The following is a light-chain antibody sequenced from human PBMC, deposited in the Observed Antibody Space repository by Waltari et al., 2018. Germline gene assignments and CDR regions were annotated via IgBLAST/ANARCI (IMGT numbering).Light chain of an antibody. CDR1: QSVLYSSNSQNY. V-gene: IGKV4-1*01. J-gene: IGKJ1*01. CDR3: QQYYDIPWT. Sequence: DIVMTQSPDSLAVSLGERVTINCKSSQSVLYSSNSQNYLAWYQQKPGPPPKLLIYWASAGESGVPDRFSGSESGTDFTLTISSLQAEDVAVYYCQQYYDIPWTFGQGTKVEIK. CDR2: WAS.